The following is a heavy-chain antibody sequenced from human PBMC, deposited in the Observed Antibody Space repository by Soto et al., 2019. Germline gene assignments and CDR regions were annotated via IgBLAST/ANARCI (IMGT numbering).Heavy chain of an antibody. V-gene: IGHV4-59*01. D-gene: IGHD6-19*01. J-gene: IGHJ4*02. CDR2: VYYTGST. CDR1: GGSISGSY. Sequence: SETLSLTCSASGGSISGSYWSWIRQSPGKGREWLGYVYYTGSTNYSPSLRSRVSISVDTSKNEFSLRLSSVTAADTAVYFCAGSAAVPGPHIDCWRKRTKVTVAS. CDR3: AGSAAVPGPHIDC.